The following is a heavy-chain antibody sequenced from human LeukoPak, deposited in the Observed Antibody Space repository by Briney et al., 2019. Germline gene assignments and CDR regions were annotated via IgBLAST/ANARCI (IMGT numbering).Heavy chain of an antibody. CDR2: LSGRGDNT. Sequence: GGSLRLSCAASGFTFSNYAMTWVREAPGEGLEWVSSLSGRGDNTFYADSVKGRFTISRDNSENTLHLQMNSLRAEDTAVYYCAKAYYYGSGSYYVAFDCWGQGTLVTVSS. CDR1: GFTFSNYA. CDR3: AKAYYYGSGSYYVAFDC. V-gene: IGHV3-23*01. D-gene: IGHD3-10*01. J-gene: IGHJ4*02.